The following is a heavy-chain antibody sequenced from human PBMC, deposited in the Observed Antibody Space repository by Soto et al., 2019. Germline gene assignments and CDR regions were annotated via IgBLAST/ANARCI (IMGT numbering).Heavy chain of an antibody. Sequence: SETLSLTCTVSGDSINSGAYYLNWIRQRPGNGLEWIGYMFSSGSTDYNPSFKSRVTISVDTPKNQFSLELSSVTAADTAVYSCARHPGYCSGSSCYGYYTMDVWGQGTTVTVS. CDR2: MFSSGST. D-gene: IGHD2-2*01. CDR1: GDSINSGAYY. V-gene: IGHV4-39*01. J-gene: IGHJ6*02. CDR3: ARHPGYCSGSSCYGYYTMDV.